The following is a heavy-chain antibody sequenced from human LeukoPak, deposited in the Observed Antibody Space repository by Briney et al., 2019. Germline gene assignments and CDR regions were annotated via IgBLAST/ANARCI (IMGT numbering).Heavy chain of an antibody. CDR3: GRWESAYYAFDI. CDR2: SHYSGSS. J-gene: IGHJ3*02. CDR1: GGSISSYY. D-gene: IGHD1-26*01. Sequence: SETLSLTCTVSGGSISSYYWNWIRQPPGKGLEWIGYSHYSGSSNYNPPLKSRVTISVDTSKNQFSLKLSSVTAADTAVYYCGRWESAYYAFDIWGQGTMVTVSS. V-gene: IGHV4-59*12.